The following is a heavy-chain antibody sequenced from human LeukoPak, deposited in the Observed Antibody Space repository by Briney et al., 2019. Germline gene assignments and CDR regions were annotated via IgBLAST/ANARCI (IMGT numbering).Heavy chain of an antibody. CDR2: ISGSGGST. CDR1: GFTFSSYA. CDR3: AKDRGSYPDAFDI. Sequence: PGGSLRLSCAASGFTFSSYAMSWVRQAPGKGLEWVSAISGSGGSTYYADSVKGRFTISRDNSKNTLYLQMNILRAEDTAVYYCAKDRGSYPDAFDIWGQGTMVTVSS. J-gene: IGHJ3*02. D-gene: IGHD1-26*01. V-gene: IGHV3-23*01.